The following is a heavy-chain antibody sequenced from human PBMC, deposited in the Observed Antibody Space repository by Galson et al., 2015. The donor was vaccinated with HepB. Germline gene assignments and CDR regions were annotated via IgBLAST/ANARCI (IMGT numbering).Heavy chain of an antibody. V-gene: IGHV5-51*01. D-gene: IGHD6-6*01. CDR2: IYPGDSDT. CDR1: GYSFTSYW. Sequence: QSGAEVKKPGESLKISCKGSGYSFTSYWIGRVRQMPGKGLEWMGIIYPGDSDTRYSPSFQGQVTISADKSISTAYLQWSSLKASDTAMYYCARHMSIAAHSDAFDIWGQGTMVTVSS. CDR3: ARHMSIAAHSDAFDI. J-gene: IGHJ3*02.